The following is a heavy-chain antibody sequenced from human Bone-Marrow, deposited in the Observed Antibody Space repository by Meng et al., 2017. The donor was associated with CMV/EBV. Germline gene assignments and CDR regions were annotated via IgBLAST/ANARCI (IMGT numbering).Heavy chain of an antibody. J-gene: IGHJ6*02. Sequence: GSLRLSCTVSGGSISSYYWSWIRQPPGKGLEWIGYIYYSGSTNYNPSLKSRVTISVDTSKNQFSLKLSPVTAADTAVYQCARDYSMDVWGQGTKVTVSS. CDR2: IYYSGST. CDR3: ARDYSMDV. V-gene: IGHV4-59*12. CDR1: GGSISSYY.